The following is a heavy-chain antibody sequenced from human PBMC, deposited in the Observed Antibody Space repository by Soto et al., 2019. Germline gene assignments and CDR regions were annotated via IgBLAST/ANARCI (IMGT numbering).Heavy chain of an antibody. CDR1: GGSISNYY. V-gene: IGHV4-59*08. D-gene: IGHD6-19*01. J-gene: IGHJ2*01. Sequence: QVQLQESGPGLVKPSETLSLTCTVSGGSISNYYWSWIRQPPGKGLEWIGYIYYSGTTYYNPSLKSRVTISVDTSKNQFSLKLSSVTAADTAVYYCANRVSSGWLPGYCDRWGRGTLVTVSS. CDR3: ANRVSSGWLPGYCDR. CDR2: IYYSGTT.